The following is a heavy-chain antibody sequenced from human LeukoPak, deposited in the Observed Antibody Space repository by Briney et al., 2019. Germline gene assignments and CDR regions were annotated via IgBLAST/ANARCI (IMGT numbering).Heavy chain of an antibody. J-gene: IGHJ4*02. CDR3: AKGSGGSCYSGLDY. Sequence: GGSLRLSCAASGFTFSSYAMSCVRQTPGKGLEWVSAICGSGENTYYADSVKGRFTISRDNSRNTLYLQMNSLRAEDTAMYYCAKGSGGSCYSGLDYWGQGTLVTVSS. D-gene: IGHD2-15*01. CDR1: GFTFSSYA. V-gene: IGHV3-23*01. CDR2: ICGSGENT.